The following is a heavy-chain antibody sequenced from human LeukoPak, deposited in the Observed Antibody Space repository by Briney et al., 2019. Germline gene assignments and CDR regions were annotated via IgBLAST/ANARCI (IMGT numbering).Heavy chain of an antibody. J-gene: IGHJ6*03. CDR3: ASLYGSGSYFYYYYYMDV. V-gene: IGHV4-34*01. Sequence: SETLSLTCAVYGGSFSGYYWSWIRQPPGKGLEWIGEINHSGSTNYNPSLKSRVTISVDTSKNQFSLKLSSVTAADTAVYYCASLYGSGSYFYYYYYMDVWGKGTTVTISS. CDR2: INHSGST. D-gene: IGHD3-10*01. CDR1: GGSFSGYY.